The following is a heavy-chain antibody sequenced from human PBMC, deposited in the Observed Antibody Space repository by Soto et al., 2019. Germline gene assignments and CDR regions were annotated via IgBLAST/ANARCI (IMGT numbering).Heavy chain of an antibody. CDR1: GFTFSSYG. CDR3: ARVLSRFDERGATYYNHGMDV. CDR2: IWYDGSNK. J-gene: IGHJ6*04. D-gene: IGHD3-10*01. V-gene: IGHV3-33*01. Sequence: PGGSLRLSCAASGFTFSSYGMHWVRQAPGKGLEWVAVIWYDGSNKYYADSVKGRFTISRDNSKNTLYLQMNSLRAEDTAVYYYARVLSRFDERGATYYNHGMDVWGKGTT.